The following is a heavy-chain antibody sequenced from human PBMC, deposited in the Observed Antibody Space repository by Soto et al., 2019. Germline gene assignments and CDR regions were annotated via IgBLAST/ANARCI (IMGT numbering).Heavy chain of an antibody. CDR1: GFTFTNGW. V-gene: IGHV3-15*07. D-gene: IGHD3-10*01. J-gene: IGHJ4*02. CDR2: IKSKTDGGTT. Sequence: EEQLVESGGGLVKPGGSLRLSCAASGFTFTNGWMNWVRQAPGKGLEWVGRIKSKTDGGTTDYAAPVKGRFTISRDDSKNTLYLQMNSLKTEDTAVYCCTTLLLYGDNSARDYWGQGTLVTVSS. CDR3: TTLLLYGDNSARDY.